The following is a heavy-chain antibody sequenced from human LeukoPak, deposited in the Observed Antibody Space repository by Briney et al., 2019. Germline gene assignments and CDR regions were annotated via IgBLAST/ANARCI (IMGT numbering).Heavy chain of an antibody. V-gene: IGHV4-30-4*08. CDR1: GGSISSGDYY. Sequence: PSETLSLTCTVSGGSISSGDYYWSWIRQPPGKGLEWIGYIYYSGSTYYNPSLKSRVTISVHTSKNQFSLKLSSVTAADTAVYYCARGGAAAGTLDYWGQGTLVTVSS. CDR2: IYYSGST. D-gene: IGHD6-13*01. CDR3: ARGGAAAGTLDY. J-gene: IGHJ4*02.